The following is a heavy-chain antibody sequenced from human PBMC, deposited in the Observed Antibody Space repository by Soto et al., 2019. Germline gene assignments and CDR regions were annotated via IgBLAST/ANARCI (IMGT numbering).Heavy chain of an antibody. CDR2: IIPIFGTA. J-gene: IGHJ3*02. CDR1: GGTFSSYA. V-gene: IGHV1-69*13. Sequence: SLKVSCKASGGTFSSYAISWVRQAPGQGLEWMGGIIPIFGTANYAQKFQGRVTITADESTSTAYMELSSLRSEDTAVYYCARSVSVVTKSRAFDIWGQGTMVTVSS. D-gene: IGHD2-15*01. CDR3: ARSVSVVTKSRAFDI.